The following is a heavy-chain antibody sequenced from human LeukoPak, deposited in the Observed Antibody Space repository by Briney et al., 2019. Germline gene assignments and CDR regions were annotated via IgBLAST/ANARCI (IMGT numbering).Heavy chain of an antibody. V-gene: IGHV3-21*01. CDR2: ISSSSSYI. J-gene: IGHJ4*02. D-gene: IGHD1-1*01. CDR3: AIQLD. CDR1: GFTFSSYS. Sequence: GGALRFSCAASGFTFSSYSRNRVGQAQGKGLEWVSSISSSSSYIYYADSVKGRFTISRDNAKNSLYLQMNSLRAEDTAVYYCAIQLDWGQGTLVTVSS.